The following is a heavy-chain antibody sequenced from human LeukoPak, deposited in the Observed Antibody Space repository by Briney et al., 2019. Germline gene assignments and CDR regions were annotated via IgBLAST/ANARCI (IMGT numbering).Heavy chain of an antibody. CDR3: ARVGTGDIVVVPALDY. CDR2: ISAYNGNT. V-gene: IGHV1-18*04. CDR1: GYSLPSYG. Sequence: GASVTVSCQASGYSLPSYGISWVRQAPGQALEWMGWISAYNGNTNYAQKLQGRVTMTTDTSTSTAYMELRSLRSDATAVYYCARVGTGDIVVVPALDYWGQGTLVTVSS. J-gene: IGHJ4*02. D-gene: IGHD2-2*01.